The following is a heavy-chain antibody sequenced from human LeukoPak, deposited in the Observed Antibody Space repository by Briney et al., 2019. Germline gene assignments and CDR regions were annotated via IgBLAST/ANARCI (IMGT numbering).Heavy chain of an antibody. D-gene: IGHD2-2*01. CDR3: ARGPQRGYCSSTSCPLYYYYGMDV. V-gene: IGHV4-34*01. J-gene: IGHJ6*02. CDR1: GGSFSGYY. CDR2: INHSGST. Sequence: SETLSLTCAVYGGSFSGYYWSWIRQPPGKGLEWIGEINHSGSTNYNPSLKSRVTISVDTSKNQFSLKLSSVTAADTAVYYCARGPQRGYCSSTSCPLYYYYGMDVWGQGTTVTVSS.